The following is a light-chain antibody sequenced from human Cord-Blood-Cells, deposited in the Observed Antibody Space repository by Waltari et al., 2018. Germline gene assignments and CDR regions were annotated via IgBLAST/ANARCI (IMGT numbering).Light chain of an antibody. J-gene: IGKJ2*02. CDR2: AAS. CDR3: QQSYSTPRT. CDR1: QSISSY. Sequence: SVGDRVTITCRASQSISSYLNWYQQKPGKAPKLLIYAASSLQSGVPSRFSGSGSGTDFTLTISSLQPEDFATYYCQQSYSTPRTFGQGTKLEIK. V-gene: IGKV1-39*01.